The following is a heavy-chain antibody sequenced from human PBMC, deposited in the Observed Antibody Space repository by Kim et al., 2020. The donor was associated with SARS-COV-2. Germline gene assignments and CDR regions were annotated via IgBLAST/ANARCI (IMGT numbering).Heavy chain of an antibody. Sequence: GGSLRLSCAASGFTFSSYSMNWVRQAPGKGLEWVSSISSSSSYIYYADSVKGRFTISRDNAKNSLYLQMNSLRAEDTAVYYCARDYGRWELHPTPFDYWGQGTLVTVSS. CDR1: GFTFSSYS. V-gene: IGHV3-21*01. J-gene: IGHJ4*02. CDR2: ISSSSSYI. CDR3: ARDYGRWELHPTPFDY. D-gene: IGHD1-26*01.